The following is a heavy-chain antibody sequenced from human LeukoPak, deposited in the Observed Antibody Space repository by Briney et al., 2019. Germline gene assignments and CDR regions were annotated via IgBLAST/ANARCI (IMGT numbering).Heavy chain of an antibody. J-gene: IGHJ3*02. Sequence: PGGSLRLSCAASGFTVSSNYMSWVRQAPGKGLEWVSVIYSVDNTYYADSVKGRFTISRDNSKNTLYLQMNSLRAEDTAVYYCAKVKCSSTSCFSLDDAFDIWGQGTMVTVSS. D-gene: IGHD2-2*01. V-gene: IGHV3-53*01. CDR1: GFTVSSNY. CDR2: IYSVDNT. CDR3: AKVKCSSTSCFSLDDAFDI.